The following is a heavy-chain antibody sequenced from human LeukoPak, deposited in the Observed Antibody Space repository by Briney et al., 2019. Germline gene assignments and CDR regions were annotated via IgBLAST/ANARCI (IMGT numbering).Heavy chain of an antibody. Sequence: PSETLSLTCAVYGGPFSNYYWSWIHQPPGKGLEWIGEINHSGSTNYNPSLKSRVTISVDTSKNQFSLKLSSVTAADTAVYYCAREDLATGGTIMRFDPWGQGTLVTVSS. D-gene: IGHD6-13*01. J-gene: IGHJ5*02. V-gene: IGHV4-34*01. CDR3: AREDLATGGTIMRFDP. CDR1: GGPFSNYY. CDR2: INHSGST.